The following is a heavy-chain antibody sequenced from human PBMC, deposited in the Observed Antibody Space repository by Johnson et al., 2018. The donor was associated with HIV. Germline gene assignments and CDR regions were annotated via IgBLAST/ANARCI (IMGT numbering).Heavy chain of an antibody. Sequence: QVQLVESGGGVVQPGRSVRLSCAASGFTFSNYVMHWVRQAPGKGLEWVAVISYDGSNKYYADSVKGRFTISRDNSKNTLYLQMNSLRAEDTAVYYCAKDSRYSYGPDAFDI. V-gene: IGHV3-30*04. CDR1: GFTFSNYV. CDR3: AKDSRYSYGPDAFDI. J-gene: IGHJ3*02. CDR2: ISYDGSNK. D-gene: IGHD5-18*01.